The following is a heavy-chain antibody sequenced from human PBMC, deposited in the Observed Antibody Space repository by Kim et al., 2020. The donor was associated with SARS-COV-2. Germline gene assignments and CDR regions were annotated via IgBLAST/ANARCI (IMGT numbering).Heavy chain of an antibody. CDR2: ISSSSSYI. CDR3: ARERSALYYYDSSGWSDY. D-gene: IGHD3-22*01. J-gene: IGHJ4*02. CDR1: GFTFSSYS. Sequence: GGSLRLSCAASGFTFSSYSMNWVRQAPGQGLEWVSSISSSSSYIYYADSVKGRFTISRDNAKNSLYLQMNSLRAEDTAVYYCARERSALYYYDSSGWSDYWGQGTLVTVSS. V-gene: IGHV3-21*01.